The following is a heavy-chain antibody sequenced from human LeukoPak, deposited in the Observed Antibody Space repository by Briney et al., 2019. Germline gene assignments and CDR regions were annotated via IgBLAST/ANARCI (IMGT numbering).Heavy chain of an antibody. J-gene: IGHJ3*01. CDR2: VYYTGST. V-gene: IGHV4-59*01. CDR3: GAFDV. Sequence: SEPLSLPCAVYGGSFSGYYWSWIRQPPEKGLEWIGYVYYTGSTNYIPSLKSRVTISMDASKNQFSLKLRSVTAADTAVYYCGAFDVWGQGTMVTVSS. CDR1: GGSFSGYY.